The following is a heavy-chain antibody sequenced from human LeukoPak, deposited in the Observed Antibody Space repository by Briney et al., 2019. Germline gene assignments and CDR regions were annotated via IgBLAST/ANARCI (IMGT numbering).Heavy chain of an antibody. CDR1: GGSFSGYY. D-gene: IGHD4/OR15-4a*01. CDR3: ARGKVPTTPLYGMDV. Sequence: PSETLSLTCAVYGGSFSGYYWSWIRQPPGKGLEWIGEINHSGSTKYNPSLKSRVTISVDTSKNQFSLKLSSVTAADTAVYYCARGKVPTTPLYGMDVWGQGTTVTVSS. V-gene: IGHV4-34*01. J-gene: IGHJ6*02. CDR2: INHSGST.